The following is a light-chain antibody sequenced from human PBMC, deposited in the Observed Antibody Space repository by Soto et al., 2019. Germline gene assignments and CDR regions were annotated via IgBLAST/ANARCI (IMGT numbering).Light chain of an antibody. CDR2: RNN. Sequence: QSVLTQSPSASGTPGQRVTISCSGSRSNIGRNFAYWYQHVPGTAPRLLIQRNNERPSGVPDRFSGSKSGTSVSLAISGLRSDDEATYYCAAWDDTLDAQLFGGGTKLTVL. CDR3: AAWDDTLDAQL. V-gene: IGLV1-47*01. J-gene: IGLJ3*02. CDR1: RSNIGRNF.